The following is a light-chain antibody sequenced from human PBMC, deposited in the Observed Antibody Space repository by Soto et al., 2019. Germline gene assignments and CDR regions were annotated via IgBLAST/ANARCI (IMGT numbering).Light chain of an antibody. CDR3: SSYTSSSTPV. J-gene: IGLJ2*01. CDR2: EVS. CDR1: SSDVGSYNL. V-gene: IGLV2-14*02. Sequence: QSVLTQPASVSGSPGQAITISCTGTSSDVGSYNLVSWYQQHPGKAPKLMIYEVSNRPSGVSNRFSGSKSGNTASLTISGLQAEDEADYYCSSYTSSSTPVFGGGTKLTVL.